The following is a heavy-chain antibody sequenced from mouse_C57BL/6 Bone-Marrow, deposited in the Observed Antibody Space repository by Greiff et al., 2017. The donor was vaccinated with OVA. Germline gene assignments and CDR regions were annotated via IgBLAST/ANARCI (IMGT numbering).Heavy chain of an antibody. J-gene: IGHJ4*01. V-gene: IGHV1-5*01. CDR2: IYPGNSDT. CDR3: TRELDSSGYEDYAVDY. D-gene: IGHD3-2*02. Sequence: VQLQQSGTVLARPGASVKMSCKTSGYTFTSYWMHWVKQRPGQGLEWIGAIYPGNSDTSYNQKFKGKAKLTAVTSASTAYMELSSLTNEDSAVYYCTRELDSSGYEDYAVDYWGQGTSVTVSS. CDR1: GYTFTSYW.